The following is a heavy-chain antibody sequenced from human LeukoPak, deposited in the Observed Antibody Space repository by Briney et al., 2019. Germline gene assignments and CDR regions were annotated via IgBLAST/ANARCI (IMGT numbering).Heavy chain of an antibody. D-gene: IGHD4-17*01. V-gene: IGHV4-4*07. CDR1: GGSIISNY. CDR2: IYGSGST. CDR3: ARGTYGYYMDV. J-gene: IGHJ6*03. Sequence: SETLSLTCTVSGGSIISNYWSWIRQSAGTGLEWIGRIYGSGSTFYNPSLKSRVTISLDTSKNQFSLKLSSVTAADTAVYFCARGTYGYYMDVWGKGTTVTVSS.